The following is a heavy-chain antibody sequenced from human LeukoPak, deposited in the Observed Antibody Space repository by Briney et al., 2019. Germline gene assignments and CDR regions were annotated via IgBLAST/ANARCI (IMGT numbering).Heavy chain of an antibody. Sequence: ASVKVSCKASGGTFSSYAISWVRQAPGQGLEWMGRIIPIFGTANYAQKFQGRVTITTDESTSTAYMELSSLISEDTAVYYCARAEYSSGWYDDAFDIWGQGTMVTVSS. CDR3: ARAEYSSGWYDDAFDI. J-gene: IGHJ3*02. V-gene: IGHV1-69*05. D-gene: IGHD6-19*01. CDR2: IIPIFGTA. CDR1: GGTFSSYA.